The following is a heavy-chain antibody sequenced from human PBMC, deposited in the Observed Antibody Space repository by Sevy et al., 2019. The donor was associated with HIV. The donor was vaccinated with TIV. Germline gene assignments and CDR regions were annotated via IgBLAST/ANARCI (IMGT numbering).Heavy chain of an antibody. CDR1: GFTFSSYW. V-gene: IGHV3-7*03. CDR3: ARDQPLFVTMVRGVIGPFDI. D-gene: IGHD3-10*01. J-gene: IGHJ3*02. CDR2: IKQDGSEK. Sequence: GGSLRLSCAASGFTFSSYWMSWVRQAPGKGLEWVVNIKQDGSEKYYVDSVKGRFTISRDNAKNSLYLQMNSLRAEDTAVYYCARDQPLFVTMVRGVIGPFDIWGQGTMVTVSS.